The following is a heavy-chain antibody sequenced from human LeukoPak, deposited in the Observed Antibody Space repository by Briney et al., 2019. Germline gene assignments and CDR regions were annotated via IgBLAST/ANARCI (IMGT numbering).Heavy chain of an antibody. CDR3: ARDSLTMIVGRQKRGLDY. CDR1: GFTFSSYG. J-gene: IGHJ4*02. CDR2: ISSSSSYI. V-gene: IGHV3-21*01. D-gene: IGHD3-22*01. Sequence: GGSLRLSCAASGFTFSSYGMNWVRQAPGKGLEWVSSISSSSSYIYYADSVKGRFTISRDNAKNSLYLQMNSLRAEDTSVYYCARDSLTMIVGRQKRGLDYWGQGTLVTVSS.